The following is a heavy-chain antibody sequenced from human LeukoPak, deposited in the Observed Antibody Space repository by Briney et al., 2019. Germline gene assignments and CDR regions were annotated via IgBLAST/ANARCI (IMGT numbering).Heavy chain of an antibody. J-gene: IGHJ6*02. CDR2: ISGSGGST. CDR3: AKAYCSGGSCPPYYYGMDV. V-gene: IGHV3-23*01. D-gene: IGHD2-15*01. CDR1: GFTFSSYA. Sequence: GGSLRLSCAASGFTFSSYAMSWVRQAPGKGLEWVSAISGSGGSTYYADSVKGRFTISRDNSKNMLYLQMNSLRAEDTAVYYCAKAYCSGGSCPPYYYGMDVWGQGTTVTVSS.